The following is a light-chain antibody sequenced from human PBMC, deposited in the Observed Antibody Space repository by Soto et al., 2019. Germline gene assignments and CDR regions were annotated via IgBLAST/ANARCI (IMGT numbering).Light chain of an antibody. J-gene: IGKJ4*01. CDR1: QSVSGS. V-gene: IGKV3-15*01. Sequence: EIVMTQSPATLYVSPGERATLSCRASQSVSGSLAWYQQKPGQAPRLLIYGASTRATGIPARFSGSGSGTEFTLTISSLQSEDFAVYYCQQYNNWPPLTFGGGTKVEIK. CDR2: GAS. CDR3: QQYNNWPPLT.